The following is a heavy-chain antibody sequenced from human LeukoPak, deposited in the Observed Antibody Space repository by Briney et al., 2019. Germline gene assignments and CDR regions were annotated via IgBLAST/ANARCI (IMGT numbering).Heavy chain of an antibody. Sequence: GGSLRLSCAASGFTFSSYWMSWVRQAPGKGLEWVANIKQDGSEKYYVDSVKGRFTISRDNAKNSLYLQMNSLRAEDTAVYYCARELSSGWSKSAFDIWGQGTMVTVSS. CDR3: ARELSSGWSKSAFDI. V-gene: IGHV3-7*01. CDR2: IKQDGSEK. J-gene: IGHJ3*02. CDR1: GFTFSSYW. D-gene: IGHD6-19*01.